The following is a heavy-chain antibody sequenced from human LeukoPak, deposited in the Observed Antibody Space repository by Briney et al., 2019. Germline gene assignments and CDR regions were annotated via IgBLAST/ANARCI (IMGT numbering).Heavy chain of an antibody. CDR3: AKRPGSAADGTFDS. Sequence: GGSLRLSCAASGFTFRSYAMSWVRQAPEKGLEWVSTISGSDSTYYADSVKGRFTISRGGSQNTLYLQLNSLRAEDTAIYYCAKRPGSAADGTFDSWGQGTLVTVSS. V-gene: IGHV3-23*01. D-gene: IGHD6-13*01. J-gene: IGHJ4*02. CDR2: ISGSDST. CDR1: GFTFRSYA.